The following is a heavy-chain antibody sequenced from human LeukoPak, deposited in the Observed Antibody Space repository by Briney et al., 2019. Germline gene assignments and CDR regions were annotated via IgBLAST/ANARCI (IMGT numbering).Heavy chain of an antibody. CDR2: MNPNSGNT. J-gene: IGHJ4*02. Sequence: GASVKVSCKASGYTFTSYDINWVRQATGPGLEWMGWMNPNSGNTGYAQKFQGRVTMTRNTSISTAYMELSSLRSEDTAVYYCARGSPYYYDSSGYTPSDYWGQGTLVTVSS. D-gene: IGHD3-22*01. V-gene: IGHV1-8*01. CDR1: GYTFTSYD. CDR3: ARGSPYYYDSSGYTPSDY.